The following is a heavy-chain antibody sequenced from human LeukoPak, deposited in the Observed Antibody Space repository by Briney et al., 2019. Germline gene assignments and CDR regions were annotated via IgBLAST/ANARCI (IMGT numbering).Heavy chain of an antibody. D-gene: IGHD2-15*01. V-gene: IGHV4-31*03. J-gene: IGHJ5*02. CDR3: AREPPRARYCSGGSCYTTSPGFDP. CDR1: GGSISSGGYY. CDR2: IYYSGST. Sequence: PSGTLSLTCTVSGGSISSGGYYWSWIRQHPGKGLEWIGYIYYSGSTYYNPSLKSRVTISVDTSKNQFSLRLSSVTAADTAVYYCAREPPRARYCSGGSCYTTSPGFDPWGQGTLVTVSS.